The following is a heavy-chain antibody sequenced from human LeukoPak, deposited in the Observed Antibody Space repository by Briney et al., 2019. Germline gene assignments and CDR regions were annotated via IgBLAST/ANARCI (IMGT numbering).Heavy chain of an antibody. D-gene: IGHD2-2*01. CDR1: GYTFTGYY. CDR3: ARGVVVPAADYYYGMDV. Sequence: ASVTVSCKASGYTFTGYYMHWVRQAPGQGLEWMGRINPNSGGTNYALKFQGRVTMTRDTSISTAYMELSRLRSHDTAVYYCARGVVVPAADYYYGMDVWGQGTTVTVSS. V-gene: IGHV1-2*06. CDR2: INPNSGGT. J-gene: IGHJ6*02.